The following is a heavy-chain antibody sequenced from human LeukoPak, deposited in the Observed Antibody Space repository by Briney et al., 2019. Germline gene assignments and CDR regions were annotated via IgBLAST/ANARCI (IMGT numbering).Heavy chain of an antibody. CDR2: IIPIFGTA. Sequence: SVKVSCKAAGDTFSSYAISWVRQAPGQGLEWMGGIIPIFGTANYAQKFQGRVTITTDESTSTAYMELSSLRSEDTAVYYCARISEGSYGGNQYFDYWGQGTLVTVSS. V-gene: IGHV1-69*05. CDR1: GDTFSSYA. D-gene: IGHD4-23*01. J-gene: IGHJ4*02. CDR3: ARISEGSYGGNQYFDY.